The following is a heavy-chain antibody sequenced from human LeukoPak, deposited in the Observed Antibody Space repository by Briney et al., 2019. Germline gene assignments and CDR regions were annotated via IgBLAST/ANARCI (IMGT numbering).Heavy chain of an antibody. Sequence: PGGSLRLSCAASGFTFSSYAMSWVRQAPGKGLEWVSAISGSGGSTYYADSVKGRFTISRDNSKNTLYLQMNSLRAEDTAVYYCAKEAEYDYVRGTPSYFDYWGQGTLVTVSS. J-gene: IGHJ4*02. D-gene: IGHD3-16*01. CDR1: GFTFSSYA. V-gene: IGHV3-23*01. CDR2: ISGSGGST. CDR3: AKEAEYDYVRGTPSYFDY.